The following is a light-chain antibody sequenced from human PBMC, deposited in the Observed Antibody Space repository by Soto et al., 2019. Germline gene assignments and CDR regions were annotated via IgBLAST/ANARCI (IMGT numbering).Light chain of an antibody. Sequence: QPVLTQSPSASASLGASVKLTCTLSSGHSSYAIAWHQQQPEKGPRYLMNLNSDGSHSKGDWIPDRFSGSSSGAERYLTISSLQSEDEADYYCQTWGTGIQVFGGGTKLTVL. CDR3: QTWGTGIQV. CDR2: LNSDGSH. J-gene: IGLJ2*01. V-gene: IGLV4-69*01. CDR1: SGHSSYA.